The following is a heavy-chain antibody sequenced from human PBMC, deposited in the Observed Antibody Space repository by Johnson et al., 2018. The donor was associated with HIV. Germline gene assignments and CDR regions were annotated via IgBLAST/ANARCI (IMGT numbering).Heavy chain of an antibody. D-gene: IGHD2-15*01. V-gene: IGHV3-15*01. Sequence: VQLVESGGGLVKPGGSLRLSCAASGFTFSNAWMSWVRQAPGKGLEWVGRIKSKTDGGKKDYGDPVKGRVNISRDDSKNTLYLQMNSLKTEDTAVYYCTKLGYCSGGSCYSGRGFDIWGQGTIVTVSS. CDR1: GFTFSNAW. CDR3: TKLGYCSGGSCYSGRGFDI. J-gene: IGHJ3*02. CDR2: IKSKTDGGKK.